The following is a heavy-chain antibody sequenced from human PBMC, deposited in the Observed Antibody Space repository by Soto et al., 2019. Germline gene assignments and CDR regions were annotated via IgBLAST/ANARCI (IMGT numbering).Heavy chain of an antibody. J-gene: IGHJ6*02. CDR1: GGSISSSSYY. D-gene: IGHD3-16*01. CDR3: ARHNGPLYVGYYYDMDV. Sequence: SETLSLTCTVSGGSISSSSYYWGWIRQPPGKGLEWIGSIYYSGYTYYNPSLKSRVTISLDTSKNQFSLKLSSVTAADTAVYYCARHNGPLYVGYYYDMDVWGQGTTVT. CDR2: IYYSGYT. V-gene: IGHV4-39*01.